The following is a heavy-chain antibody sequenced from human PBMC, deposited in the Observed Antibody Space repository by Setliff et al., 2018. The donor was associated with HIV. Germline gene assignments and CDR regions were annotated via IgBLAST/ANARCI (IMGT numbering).Heavy chain of an antibody. J-gene: IGHJ4*02. Sequence: GASVKVSCKASGYTFTGYFIHWVRQAPGQGLEWMGWINPSSGGTNYAQKFQGRVTMTRDTSISTAYMEVSRLISDDTAMYYCARVPGRNYFDYWGRGTLVTVSS. V-gene: IGHV1-2*02. CDR1: GYTFTGYF. CDR2: INPSSGGT. CDR3: ARVPGRNYFDY.